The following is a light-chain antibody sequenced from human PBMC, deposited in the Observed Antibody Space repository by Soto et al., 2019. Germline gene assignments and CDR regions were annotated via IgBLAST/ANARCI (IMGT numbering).Light chain of an antibody. CDR2: EVS. V-gene: IGLV2-14*01. CDR1: SSDVGGYDF. CDR3: ISYTSSASYV. Sequence: QSALTQPASVSGSPEQSITISCTGTSSDVGGYDFVSWYQHHPGKAPKLMIYEVSNRPSGVSNRFSGSKSGNTASLTISGLQAEDEADYFCISYTSSASYVFGTGTKLTV. J-gene: IGLJ1*01.